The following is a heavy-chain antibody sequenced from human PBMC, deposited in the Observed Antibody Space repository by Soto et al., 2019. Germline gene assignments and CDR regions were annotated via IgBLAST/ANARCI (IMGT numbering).Heavy chain of an antibody. J-gene: IGHJ1*01. D-gene: IGHD5-12*01. CDR3: GRSKKDIGFKH. Sequence: SETLFLTCTVSGGSMSSYYWSWTRQPTRKGLEGIGYIYYSGSTNYNPSLKSRVTISVATSKNQFARKLSSVTAADTAVYYWGRSKKDIGFKHRGQGTMVTVSS. V-gene: IGHV4-59*01. CDR1: GGSMSSYY. CDR2: IYYSGST.